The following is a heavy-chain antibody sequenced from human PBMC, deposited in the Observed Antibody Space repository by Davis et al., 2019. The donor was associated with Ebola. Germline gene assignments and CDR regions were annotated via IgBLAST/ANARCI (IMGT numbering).Heavy chain of an antibody. D-gene: IGHD2-2*01. CDR3: ARDPVPATAYYFDY. CDR1: EFTLSNYA. V-gene: IGHV3-23*01. CDR2: ISDSGGST. Sequence: GGSLRLSCAASEFTLSNYAMSWVRQAPGKGLEWVSAISDSGGSTYYADSVKGRFTISRDNSKNTLYLQMNSLRAEDTAVYYCARDPVPATAYYFDYWGQGTLVTVSS. J-gene: IGHJ4*02.